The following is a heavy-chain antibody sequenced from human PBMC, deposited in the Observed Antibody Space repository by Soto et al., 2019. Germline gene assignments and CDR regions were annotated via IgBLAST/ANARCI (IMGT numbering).Heavy chain of an antibody. D-gene: IGHD2-15*01. V-gene: IGHV3-74*01. J-gene: IGHJ6*04. CDR1: GFTFSSYW. CDR2: INSDGSST. CDR3: AREEVVVAATHNYYYGMDV. Sequence: GGSLRLSWVASGFTFSSYWMHWVRQAPGKGLVWVSRINSDGSSTSYADSVKGRFTISRDNAKNTLYLQMNSLRAEDTAVYYSAREEVVVAATHNYYYGMDVWGKGPTVTVSS.